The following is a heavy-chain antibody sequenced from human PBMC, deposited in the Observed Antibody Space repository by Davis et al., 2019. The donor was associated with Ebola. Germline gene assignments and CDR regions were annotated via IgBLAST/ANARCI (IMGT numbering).Heavy chain of an antibody. CDR3: ARGAERRGYCSSTSCYYYYYGMDV. Sequence: MPSETLSLTCDVSGGSISSSNWWSWVRQPPGKGLEWIGEIYHSGSTNYNPSLKSRVTISVDTSKNQFSLKLSSVTAADTAVYYCARGAERRGYCSSTSCYYYYYGMDVWGQGTTVTVSS. V-gene: IGHV4-4*02. CDR1: GGSISSSNW. D-gene: IGHD2-2*01. J-gene: IGHJ6*02. CDR2: IYHSGST.